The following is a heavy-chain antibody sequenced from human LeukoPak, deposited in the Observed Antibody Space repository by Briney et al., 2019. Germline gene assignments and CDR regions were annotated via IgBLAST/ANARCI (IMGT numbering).Heavy chain of an antibody. J-gene: IGHJ4*02. CDR3: ARDGRFGELFDY. V-gene: IGHV1-18*01. CDR1: GYTFNNNG. CDR2: TSAYNGDT. Sequence: ASVKVSCKASGYTFNNNGISWVRQAPGQGLEWMGWTSAYNGDTNYAQKLQGRVTMTTDTPTSTAYMEVRSLRSDDTAVYYCARDGRFGELFDYWGQGTLVTVSS. D-gene: IGHD3-10*01.